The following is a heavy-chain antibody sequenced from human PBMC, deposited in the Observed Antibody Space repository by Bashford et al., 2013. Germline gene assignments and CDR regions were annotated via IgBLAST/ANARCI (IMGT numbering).Heavy chain of an antibody. CDR2: ISIRSSSI. Sequence: VRQAPGKGPEWISYISIRSSSIYYADSVKGRFTISRDNAKNSLYLQMNSLRDEDTAVYYCARPYSGSYYYGMDVWGPRDHGHRLL. D-gene: IGHD1-26*01. V-gene: IGHV3-48*02. CDR3: ARPYSGSYYYGMDV. J-gene: IGHJ6*01.